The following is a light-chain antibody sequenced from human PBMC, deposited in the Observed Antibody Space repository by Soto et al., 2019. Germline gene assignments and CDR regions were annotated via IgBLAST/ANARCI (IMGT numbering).Light chain of an antibody. V-gene: IGLV1-47*01. CDR2: RTD. CDR1: TSNIGGRNY. Sequence: QSVLTQPPSASGTPGQTVTISCSGSTSNIGGRNYVFWYQQLPRTAPKLLIYRTDRRPSGVPDRFSASTSGTSASLAISGLRSEDEGDYYCVSWDDSLSGVVFGGGTQLTVL. CDR3: VSWDDSLSGVV. J-gene: IGLJ2*01.